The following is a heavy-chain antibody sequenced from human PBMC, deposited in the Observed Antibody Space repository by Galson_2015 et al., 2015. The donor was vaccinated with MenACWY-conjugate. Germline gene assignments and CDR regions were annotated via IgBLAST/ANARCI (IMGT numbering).Heavy chain of an antibody. V-gene: IGHV3-15*07. CDR1: GFTFSNAW. CDR3: TTVNYYGSSGYYYADYYYYMDV. J-gene: IGHJ6*03. CDR2: IKSKTDGGTT. Sequence: SLRLSCAASGFTFSNAWMNWVRQAPGKGLEWVGRIKSKTDGGTTDYAAPVKGRFTISRDDSKNTLYLQMNSLKTEDTAVYYCTTVNYYGSSGYYYADYYYYMDVWGKGTTVTVSS. D-gene: IGHD3-22*01.